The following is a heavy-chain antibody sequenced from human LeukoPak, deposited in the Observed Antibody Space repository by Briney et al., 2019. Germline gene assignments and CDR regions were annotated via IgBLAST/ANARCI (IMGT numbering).Heavy chain of an antibody. Sequence: SETLSLTCTVSGGSISSGGYYWSWIRQHPGKGLEWIGYIYYSGSTYYNPSLKSRVTISVDTSKNQFSLKLSSVTAADTAVYYCARGRGKQQLVPGGWFDPWGQGTLVTVSS. CDR2: IYYSGST. V-gene: IGHV4-31*03. D-gene: IGHD6-13*01. J-gene: IGHJ5*02. CDR3: ARGRGKQQLVPGGWFDP. CDR1: GGSISSGGYY.